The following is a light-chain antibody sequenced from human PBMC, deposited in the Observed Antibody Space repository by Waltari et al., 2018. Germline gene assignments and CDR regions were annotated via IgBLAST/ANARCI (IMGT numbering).Light chain of an antibody. CDR1: NIETKT. J-gene: IGLJ3*02. V-gene: IGLV3-21*04. CDR3: QVWDDFIDSGV. Sequence: YVVTQPHPASVTPGQTATLACGGENIETKTANWYQEKPGQAPFLVMFYDNDRPAGSPERFSGSNSGNTATLTINWVEAGDEADYHCQVWDDFIDSGVFGGGTRLGVL. CDR2: YDN.